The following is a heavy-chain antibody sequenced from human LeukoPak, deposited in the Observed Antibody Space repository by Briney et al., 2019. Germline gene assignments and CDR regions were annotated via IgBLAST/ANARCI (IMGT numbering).Heavy chain of an antibody. Sequence: PSETLSLTCTVSGGSVGSGTYYWSWIRQPPGKELEWIGYIYYSGSTNYNPSLKSRVTISVDASKNQFSLMLRSVTAADTAVYYCARQGARGYSSYWFDPWGQGTLVTVSS. CDR1: GGSVGSGTYY. CDR3: ARQGARGYSSYWFDP. CDR2: IYYSGST. D-gene: IGHD6-13*01. J-gene: IGHJ5*02. V-gene: IGHV4-61*01.